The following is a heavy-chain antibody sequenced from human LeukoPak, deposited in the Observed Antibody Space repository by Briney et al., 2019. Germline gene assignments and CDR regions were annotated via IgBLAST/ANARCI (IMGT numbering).Heavy chain of an antibody. CDR1: GGSFSGYY. D-gene: IGHD6-13*01. CDR3: ARGFTCEYSSSWYVSPYYYYGMDV. V-gene: IGHV4-34*01. CDR2: INHSGST. Sequence: KASETLSLTCAVYGGSFSGYYRSWIRQPPGKGLEWIGEINHSGSTNYNPSLKSRVTISVDTSKNQFSLKLSSVTAADTAVYYCARGFTCEYSSSWYVSPYYYYGMDVWGQGTTVTVSS. J-gene: IGHJ6*02.